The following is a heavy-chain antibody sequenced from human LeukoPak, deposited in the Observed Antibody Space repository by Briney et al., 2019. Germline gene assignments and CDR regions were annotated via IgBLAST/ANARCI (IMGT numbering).Heavy chain of an antibody. J-gene: IGHJ5*02. CDR1: GGSISSYY. CDR3: ARGGYYGSGNDFRFDP. Sequence: SETLSLTCTVSGGSISSYYWSWIRQPPGKGLEWIGNIYYSGSTNYNPSLKSRVTISVDTSKNQFSLKLSSVTAADTAIYYCARGGYYGSGNDFRFDPWGQGTLVTVSS. D-gene: IGHD3-10*01. CDR2: IYYSGST. V-gene: IGHV4-59*01.